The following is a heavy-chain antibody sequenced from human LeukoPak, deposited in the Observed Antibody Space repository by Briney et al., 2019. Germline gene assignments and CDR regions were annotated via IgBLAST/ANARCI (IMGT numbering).Heavy chain of an antibody. CDR1: GFTFSSYN. CDR3: ARVMGDYFDSSGYYFGGLDY. J-gene: IGHJ4*02. Sequence: PGGSLRLSCTASGFTFSSYNMNWVRQAPGKGLEWVSSISSSSGYIYCADSVKGRFTISRDNAKNSLSLQMNSLRAEDTAVYYCARVMGDYFDSSGYYFGGLDYWGQGTLVTVSS. D-gene: IGHD3-22*01. V-gene: IGHV3-21*01. CDR2: ISSSSGYI.